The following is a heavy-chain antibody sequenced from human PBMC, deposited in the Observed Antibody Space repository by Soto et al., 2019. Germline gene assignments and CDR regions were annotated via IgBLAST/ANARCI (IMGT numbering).Heavy chain of an antibody. V-gene: IGHV3-23*01. CDR2: VGRSGNT. J-gene: IGHJ4*02. CDR1: GFSFPDYD. CDR3: AKEGRLRSPAGDYFDS. D-gene: IGHD3-10*01. Sequence: EVALLDSGGHLVQPGGSLRLSCEGSGFSFPDYDMNWVRQTPGKGLEWVAAVGRSGNTYYRDSVRGRFTISRDDSRNTVYLQMNRLRVEDTAVYFCAKEGRLRSPAGDYFDSWAQGSLVTVSS.